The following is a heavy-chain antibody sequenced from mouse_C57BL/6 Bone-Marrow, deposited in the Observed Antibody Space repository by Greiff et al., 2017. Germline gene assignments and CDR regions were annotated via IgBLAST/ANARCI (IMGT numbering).Heavy chain of an antibody. CDR2: IYPRRGNT. Sequence: QVQLQQSGAELARPGASVKLSCKASGYTFTSYGISWVKQRTGKGLGWIGEIYPRRGNTYNNEKFKGNASLTADQSSSTAYMELRSLTSEDSAVYFCARVRPRRGYFDYCGQGTTLTVSS. V-gene: IGHV1-81*01. CDR3: ARVRPRRGYFDY. J-gene: IGHJ2*01. D-gene: IGHD1-2*01. CDR1: GYTFTSYG.